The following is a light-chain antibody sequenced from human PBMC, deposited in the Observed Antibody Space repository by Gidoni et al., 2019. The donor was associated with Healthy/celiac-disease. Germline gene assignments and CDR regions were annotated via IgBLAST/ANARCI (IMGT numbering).Light chain of an antibody. CDR2: KAS. CDR3: QQYNSYLWT. Sequence: DIPMTQSPSTLSASVGDRVTITCRASQSISSWFAWYQQKPGKAPKLLIYKASSLESGVPSRFSGSGSGTEFTLTISSLQPDDFATYYCQQYNSYLWTFGQGTKVEIK. J-gene: IGKJ1*01. V-gene: IGKV1-5*03. CDR1: QSISSW.